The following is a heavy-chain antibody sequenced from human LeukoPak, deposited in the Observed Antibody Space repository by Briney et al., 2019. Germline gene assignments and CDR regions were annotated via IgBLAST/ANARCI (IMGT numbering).Heavy chain of an antibody. CDR1: GGSISSSGYY. V-gene: IGHV4-61*05. D-gene: IGHD6-13*01. CDR3: ARGYSSSWHPDLGYFDY. CDR2: IYYSGST. Sequence: PSETLSLTCTVSGGSISSSGYYWGWIRQPPGKGLEWIGYIYYSGSTNYNPSLKSRVTISVDTSKNQFSLKLSSVTAADTAVYYCARGYSSSWHPDLGYFDYWGQGTLVTVSS. J-gene: IGHJ4*02.